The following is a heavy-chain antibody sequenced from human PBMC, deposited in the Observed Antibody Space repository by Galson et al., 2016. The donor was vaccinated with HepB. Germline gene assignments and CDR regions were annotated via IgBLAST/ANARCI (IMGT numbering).Heavy chain of an antibody. CDR3: AKDRASSGWYVFDH. D-gene: IGHD6-19*01. CDR1: GFTFSSFW. Sequence: SLRLSCAASGFTFSSFWMHWARQAPGKGPVWVSRINSDGSSTKYADSVKGRFTISRDNAKNTLYLQMNSLRAEDTAVYYCAKDRASSGWYVFDHWGQGALVTVSS. CDR2: INSDGSST. J-gene: IGHJ4*02. V-gene: IGHV3-74*03.